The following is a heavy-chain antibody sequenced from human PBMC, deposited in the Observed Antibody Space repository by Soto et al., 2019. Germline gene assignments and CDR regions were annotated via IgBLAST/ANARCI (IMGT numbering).Heavy chain of an antibody. Sequence: PGGSLRLSCVASGFTFSNYAMTWVRQAPGKGLEWVSGVHSSGGLTYYADSVKGRFTISRDNSKNTLYLQMNSLRVEDTAVYYCAPVRLRDFDYWGQGTLVTVS. CDR3: APVRLRDFDY. J-gene: IGHJ4*02. V-gene: IGHV3-23*01. CDR1: GFTFSNYA. D-gene: IGHD3-10*01. CDR2: VHSSGGLT.